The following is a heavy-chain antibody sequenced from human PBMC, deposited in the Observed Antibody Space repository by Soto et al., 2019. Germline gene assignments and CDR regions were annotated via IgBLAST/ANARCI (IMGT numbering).Heavy chain of an antibody. CDR3: AKDPTGAYYRGDFEY. CDR1: GFAFSTFG. CDR2: ISYDGNNK. Sequence: QVQLVESGGGVVQPGRSLRLSCAASGFAFSTFGTHWVRQAPGKGLEWVALISYDGNNKYYADSVKGRFTLSRDSSKNTLYLQMNSLRAEDTAVYYCAKDPTGAYYRGDFEYWGQGTLVTVSP. V-gene: IGHV3-30*18. J-gene: IGHJ4*02. D-gene: IGHD3-3*01.